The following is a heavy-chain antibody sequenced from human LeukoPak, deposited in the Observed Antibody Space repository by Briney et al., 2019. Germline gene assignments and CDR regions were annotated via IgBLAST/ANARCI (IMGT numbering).Heavy chain of an antibody. J-gene: IGHJ5*02. D-gene: IGHD4-11*01. CDR1: GGSISSYY. CDR2: IYYSGST. V-gene: IGHV4-59*01. Sequence: PSETLSLTCTVSGGSISSYYWSWIRQPPGKGLEYIGYIYYSGSTKYNPSLKSRVTISVDTSKNQFSLKLSSVTAADTAVYYCARYRGKTTVSSLDWFDPWGQGTLVTVSS. CDR3: ARYRGKTTVSSLDWFDP.